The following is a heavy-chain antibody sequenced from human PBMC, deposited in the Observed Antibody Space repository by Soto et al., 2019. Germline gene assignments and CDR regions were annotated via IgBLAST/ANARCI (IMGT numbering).Heavy chain of an antibody. CDR2: IYYSGST. V-gene: IGHV4-31*03. CDR1: GGSISSGGYY. CDR3: ARAPRDLYQPYSMDA. Sequence: QVQLQESGPGLVKPSQTLSLTCTVSGGSISSGGYYWSWIRQHPGKGQEWIGYIYYSGSTYYNPSLDGCVTISVAPSKIQFSLKLSSVTAADTAVYYCARAPRDLYQPYSMDAWGKGPTVTVSS. J-gene: IGHJ6*03. D-gene: IGHD2-2*01.